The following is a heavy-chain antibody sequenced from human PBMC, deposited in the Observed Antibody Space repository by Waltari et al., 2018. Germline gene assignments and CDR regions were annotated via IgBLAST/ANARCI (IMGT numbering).Heavy chain of an antibody. CDR2: IYPGDADN. Sequence: EVQLMQSGAEVKKPGESLKISCKGSGFSFSSYWIGWVRQMPGKGLEWVGIIYPGDADNRCSPSCQKQVTKSADKSSSTAYLQGNRLKAADTAMYYGARRPPDIALKGGGFDPWGQGTLVTVSS. D-gene: IGHD2-15*01. V-gene: IGHV5-51*03. CDR3: ARRPPDIALKGGGFDP. J-gene: IGHJ5*02. CDR1: GFSFSSYW.